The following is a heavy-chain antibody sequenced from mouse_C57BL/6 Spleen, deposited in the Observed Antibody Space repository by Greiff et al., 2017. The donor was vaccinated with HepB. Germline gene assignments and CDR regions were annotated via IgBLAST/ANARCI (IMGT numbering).Heavy chain of an antibody. V-gene: IGHV1-69*01. D-gene: IGHD1-1*01. Sequence: VQLQQPGAELVMPGASVKLSCKASGYTFTSYWMHWVKQRPGQGLEWIGEIDPSDSYTNYNQKFKGKSTLTVDKSSSTAYMQLSSLPSEDSAVYYCASNYYGSSYYFDYWGQGTTLTVSS. CDR2: IDPSDSYT. CDR3: ASNYYGSSYYFDY. J-gene: IGHJ2*01. CDR1: GYTFTSYW.